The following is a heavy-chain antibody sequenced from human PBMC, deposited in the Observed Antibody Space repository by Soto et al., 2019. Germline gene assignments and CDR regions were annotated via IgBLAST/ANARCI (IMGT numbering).Heavy chain of an antibody. CDR1: GFTFDDYA. Sequence: EVQLVESGGGLVQPGRSLRLSCAASGFTFDDYAMHWVRQAPGKGLEWVSGISWNSGSIGYADSVKGRFTISRDNAKNSLYLQMNSLRAEDTALYYCAKVHTIFGGGYYFDYWGQGTLVTVSS. J-gene: IGHJ4*02. D-gene: IGHD3-3*01. CDR3: AKVHTIFGGGYYFDY. V-gene: IGHV3-9*01. CDR2: ISWNSGSI.